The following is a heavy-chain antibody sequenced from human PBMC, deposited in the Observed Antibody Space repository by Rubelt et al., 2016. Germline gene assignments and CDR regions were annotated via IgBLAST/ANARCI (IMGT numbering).Heavy chain of an antibody. CDR2: ISSSSSYI. D-gene: IGHD3-3*01. V-gene: IGHV3-21*01. J-gene: IGHJ4*02. CDR3: ASRRWSL. CDR1: GLSFSSYW. Sequence: EVQLVESGGGLVQPGGSLRLSCVASGLSFSSYWISWVRQAPGKGLEWVSSISSSSSYIYYADSVKGRFTISRDNAKNSLYLQMNSLRAEDTAVYYCASRRWSLWGQGTLVTVSS.